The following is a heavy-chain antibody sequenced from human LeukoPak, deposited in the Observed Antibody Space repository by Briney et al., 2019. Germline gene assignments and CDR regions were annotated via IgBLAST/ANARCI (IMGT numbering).Heavy chain of an antibody. CDR1: GFTFSSYA. CDR2: ISGSGGST. Sequence: GGSLRLSCAASGFTFSSYAMSWVRQAPGKGLEWVSAISGSGGSTYYADSVKGRFTISRDNSKNTLYLQMNSLRAEDTAVYYCASGVWFGELLPLDYWGQGTLVTVSS. CDR3: ASGVWFGELLPLDY. V-gene: IGHV3-23*01. D-gene: IGHD3-10*01. J-gene: IGHJ4*02.